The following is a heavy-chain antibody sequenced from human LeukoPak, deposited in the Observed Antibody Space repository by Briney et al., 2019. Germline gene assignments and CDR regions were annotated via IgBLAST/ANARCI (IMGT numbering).Heavy chain of an antibody. D-gene: IGHD3-3*02. J-gene: IGHJ4*02. Sequence: PSETLSLTCTVSGGSISSSSYYWGWIRQPPGKGLDWIGSIYYSRRTNYNPSPKSRVTISVDTSNNQFSLKLNSVTAADTAVYYCARGISFFDYWGQGTLVTVSS. CDR3: ARGISFFDY. V-gene: IGHV4-39*07. CDR1: GGSISSSSYY. CDR2: IYYSRRT.